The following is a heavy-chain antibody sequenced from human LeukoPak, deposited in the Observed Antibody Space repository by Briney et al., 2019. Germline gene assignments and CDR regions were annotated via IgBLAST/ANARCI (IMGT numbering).Heavy chain of an antibody. J-gene: IGHJ6*02. V-gene: IGHV3-66*01. CDR2: IYSGGST. Sequence: GGSLRLSCAASGFTVSSNYMSWVRQAPGKGLEWVSVIYSGGSTYYADSVKGRFTISRDNSKNTLYLQMNSLRAEDTAVYYCARETMVRGVKGYYYYYGMDVWGQGTTVTVSS. CDR1: GFTVSSNY. D-gene: IGHD3-10*01. CDR3: ARETMVRGVKGYYYYYGMDV.